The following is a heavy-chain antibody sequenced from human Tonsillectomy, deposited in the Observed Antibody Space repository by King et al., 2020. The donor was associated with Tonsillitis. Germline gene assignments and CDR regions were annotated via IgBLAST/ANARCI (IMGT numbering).Heavy chain of an antibody. D-gene: IGHD2-2*01. CDR2: MNPNSGNT. CDR1: GYTFTSYD. Sequence: QLVQSGAEVKKPGASVKVSCKASGYTFTSYDINWVRQATGQGLEWMGWMNPNSGNTGYAQEFQGRVTMTRNTSISTAYMELSSLRSEDTAVYYCARAGRRLVPNYYYYMDVWGKGTTVTVSS. V-gene: IGHV1-8*01. CDR3: ARAGRRLVPNYYYYMDV. J-gene: IGHJ6*03.